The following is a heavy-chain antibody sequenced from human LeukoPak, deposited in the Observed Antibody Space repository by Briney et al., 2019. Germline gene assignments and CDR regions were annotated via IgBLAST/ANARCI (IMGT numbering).Heavy chain of an antibody. CDR2: ISYDGSNK. J-gene: IGHJ6*04. D-gene: IGHD3-9*01. V-gene: IGHV3-30*04. CDR3: AREILRYFDWGYYGMDV. Sequence: SLRLSCAASGFTFSSYAMHWVRQAPGKGLEWVAVISYDGSNKYYADSVKGRFTISRDNSKNTLYLQMNSLRTEDTAVCYCAREILRYFDWGYYGMDVWGKGTTVTVSS. CDR1: GFTFSSYA.